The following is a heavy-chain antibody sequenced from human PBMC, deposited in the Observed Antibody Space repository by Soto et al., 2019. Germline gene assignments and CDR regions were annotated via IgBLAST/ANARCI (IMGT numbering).Heavy chain of an antibody. D-gene: IGHD5-12*01. Sequence: KQSQTLSLTCAISGDSVSSNSAAWNWIRQSPSRGLEWLGRTYYRSKWYNDYAVSVKSRITINPDTSKNQFSLQLNSVTPEDTAVYYCARDLTNPDYTGLQSGSQVVAFDIWGQGTMVTVSS. J-gene: IGHJ3*02. CDR1: GDSVSSNSAA. CDR3: ARDLTNPDYTGLQSGSQVVAFDI. V-gene: IGHV6-1*01. CDR2: TYYRSKWYN.